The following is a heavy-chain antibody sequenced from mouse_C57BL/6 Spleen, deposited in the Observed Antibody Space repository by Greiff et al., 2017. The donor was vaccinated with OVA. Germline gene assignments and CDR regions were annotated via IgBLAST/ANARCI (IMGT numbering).Heavy chain of an antibody. J-gene: IGHJ2*01. CDR1: GYTFTDYY. CDR2: INPYNGGT. D-gene: IGHD2-4*01. Sequence: EVMLVESGPVLVKPGASVKMSCKASGYTFTDYYMNWVKQSHGKSLEWIGVINPYNGGTSYNQKFKGEATLTVDKSSSTAYMELNSLTSEDSAVYYCARDDWGDYFDYWGQGTTLTVSS. CDR3: ARDDWGDYFDY. V-gene: IGHV1-19*01.